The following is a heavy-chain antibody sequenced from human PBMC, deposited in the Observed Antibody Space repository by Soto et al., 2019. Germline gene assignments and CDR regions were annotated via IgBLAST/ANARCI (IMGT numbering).Heavy chain of an antibody. J-gene: IGHJ6*02. Sequence: QDRLVQSGAEAKKPGASVGVSCKASVHTLTTYGFSWVRQAPGPGLEWMRWCSDYNGDTNYAQRFQGRVSMTTDTSTSVADMGLRSVRSDDTAVYFCARDRVSVAVAGGRSLGIDVWGQGTTVTVSS. CDR3: ARDRVSVAVAGGRSLGIDV. V-gene: IGHV1-18*01. CDR2: CSDYNGDT. CDR1: VHTLTTYG. D-gene: IGHD6-19*01.